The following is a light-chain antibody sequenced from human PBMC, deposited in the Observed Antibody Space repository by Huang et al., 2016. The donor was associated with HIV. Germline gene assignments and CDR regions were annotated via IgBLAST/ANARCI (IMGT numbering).Light chain of an antibody. J-gene: IGKJ1*01. CDR2: AAS. CDR3: LQHHGYPRT. Sequence: DIQLTQSPSAMSASVGDRVSITCRASQGNANYLAWLKQKPGGAPKRLIYAASSLQSGVPSSFSGSGSGTKFTLTISRLQPEDFATYYCLQHHGYPRTFGQGTKVEI. V-gene: IGKV1-17*03. CDR1: QGNANY.